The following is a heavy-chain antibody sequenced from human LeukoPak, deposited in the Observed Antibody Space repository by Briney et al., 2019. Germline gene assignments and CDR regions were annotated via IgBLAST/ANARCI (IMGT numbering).Heavy chain of an antibody. CDR2: IGPGGDNK. V-gene: IGHV3-23*01. Sequence: GGSLRLSCAAFGFTFSNFGMNWVRQAPGKGLQWVSGIGPGGDNKYYADSLEGRFTISRGNSKNTVYLQMNSLRAEDTALYYCAQDISWFAFDIWGQGTMATVSS. D-gene: IGHD3-10*01. CDR1: GFTFSNFG. J-gene: IGHJ3*02. CDR3: AQDISWFAFDI.